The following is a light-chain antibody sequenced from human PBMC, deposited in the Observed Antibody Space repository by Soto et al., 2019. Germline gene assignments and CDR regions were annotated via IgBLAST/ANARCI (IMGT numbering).Light chain of an antibody. V-gene: IGLV2-23*01. Sequence: QSALTQPASVSGSPGQSITISCTGTSSEVGSYNLVSWYQQHPGKAPKLMIYEDTKRPSGVSNRFSGSKSGNTASLTISGLQAEDEADYYCSSYAGSTTYVVFGGGTKLTVL. J-gene: IGLJ2*01. CDR3: SSYAGSTTYVV. CDR1: SSEVGSYNL. CDR2: EDT.